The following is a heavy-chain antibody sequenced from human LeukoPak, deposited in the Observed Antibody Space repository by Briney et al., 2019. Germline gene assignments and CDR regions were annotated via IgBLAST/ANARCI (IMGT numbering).Heavy chain of an antibody. CDR1: GGSISSYY. D-gene: IGHD3-10*01. J-gene: IGHJ3*02. CDR3: ARQSMVRGARGAFDI. CDR2: IYYSGST. Sequence: ETLSLTCTVSGGSISSYYWSWIRQPPGKGLEWIGYIYYSGSTNYNPSLKSRVTISVDTSKNQFSLKLSSVTAADTAVYYCARQSMVRGARGAFDIWGQGTMVTVSS. V-gene: IGHV4-59*01.